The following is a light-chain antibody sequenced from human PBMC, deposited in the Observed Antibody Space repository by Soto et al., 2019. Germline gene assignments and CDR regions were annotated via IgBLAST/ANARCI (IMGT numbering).Light chain of an antibody. CDR1: QSISSY. CDR2: AAS. Sequence: DIQMTQSPSSLSASVGDRVTITCRASQSISSYLNWYHHKPGKAPKLLIYAASSLQSGVPSRFSGSGSGTDFTLTISSLQPEDFATYYCQETYTMPWTFGQGTKVEIK. J-gene: IGKJ1*01. CDR3: QETYTMPWT. V-gene: IGKV1-39*01.